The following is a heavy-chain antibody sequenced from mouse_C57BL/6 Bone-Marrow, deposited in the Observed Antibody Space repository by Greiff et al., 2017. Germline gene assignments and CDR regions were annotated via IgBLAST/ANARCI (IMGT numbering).Heavy chain of an antibody. CDR1: GYTFTSYW. CDR2: IDPSDSYT. J-gene: IGHJ2*01. Sequence: QVQLQQPGAELVKPGASVKLSCKASGYTFTSYWMQWVKQRPGQGLEWIGEIDPSDSYTNYNQKFKGKATLTVHTSSSTAYMQLSSLTSEDSAVYYSASDDDEKYYFDDWGQGTTLTDSS. V-gene: IGHV1-50*01. D-gene: IGHD2-4*01. CDR3: ASDDDEKYYFDD.